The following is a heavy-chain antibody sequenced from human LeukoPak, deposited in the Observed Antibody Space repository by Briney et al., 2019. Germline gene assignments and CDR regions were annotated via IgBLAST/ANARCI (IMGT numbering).Heavy chain of an antibody. Sequence: SETLSLTCTVSGGSISSYYWSWIRQPPGKGLEWIGYIYYSGSTNYNPSLRSRVTISVDTSKNQFSLKLSSETAADTAVYYCARRTYYDFWSGKPQTNYYYYMDVWGKGTTVTVSS. CDR1: GGSISSYY. CDR3: ARRTYYDFWSGKPQTNYYYYMDV. CDR2: IYYSGST. J-gene: IGHJ6*03. D-gene: IGHD3-3*01. V-gene: IGHV4-59*08.